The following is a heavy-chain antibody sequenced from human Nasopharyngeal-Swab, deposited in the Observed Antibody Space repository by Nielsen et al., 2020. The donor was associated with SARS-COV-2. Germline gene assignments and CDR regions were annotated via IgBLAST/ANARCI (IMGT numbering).Heavy chain of an antibody. CDR3: ARGGVYYYGMDV. CDR2: TYYRSKWKS. Sequence: SQTLSLTCVISGDSVSNNGATWNWIRQSPSRGLEWLGRTYYRSKWKSDYAVSVTSRLTINPDTSKNQFSLQLSSVTPEDTAIYYCARGGVYYYGMDVWGQGTTVTASS. D-gene: IGHD6-25*01. V-gene: IGHV6-1*01. CDR1: GDSVSNNGAT. J-gene: IGHJ6*02.